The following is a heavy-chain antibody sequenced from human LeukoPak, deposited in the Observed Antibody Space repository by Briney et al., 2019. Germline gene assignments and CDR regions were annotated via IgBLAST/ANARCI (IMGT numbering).Heavy chain of an antibody. J-gene: IGHJ4*02. Sequence: GGSLRLSCAASGFTFNTYSMTWVRQAPGKGLEWVSYIISSSSIIYYADSVKGRFTISRDNAKNSLYLQMNSLRVEDTGVYYCARVRVDSTRYFDYWGQGTLVTVSS. CDR2: IISSSSII. CDR1: GFTFNTYS. V-gene: IGHV3-48*04. CDR3: ARVRVDSTRYFDY. D-gene: IGHD5-12*01.